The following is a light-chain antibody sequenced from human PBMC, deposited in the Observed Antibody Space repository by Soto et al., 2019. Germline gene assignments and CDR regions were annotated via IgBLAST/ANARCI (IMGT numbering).Light chain of an antibody. J-gene: IGKJ2*01. V-gene: IGKV1-5*03. CDR2: KAS. CDR3: QQYNSYPYT. CDR1: QTISNW. Sequence: DIQMTQSPSTLSASVGDRVTITCRASQTISNWLAWYQQKPGKAPKLLIYKASSLESGVPSRFSGSGSGTEFTLTISSLQPDDFAIYYCQQYNSYPYTFGQGTNLEIK.